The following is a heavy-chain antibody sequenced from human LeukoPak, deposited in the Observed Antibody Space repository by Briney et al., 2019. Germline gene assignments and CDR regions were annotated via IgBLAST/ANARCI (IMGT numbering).Heavy chain of an antibody. V-gene: IGHV3-21*04. CDR1: GFTFSSYS. CDR3: AKGSRVEPVAYCDY. Sequence: TGGSLRLSCAASGFTFSSYSMNWVRQAPGKGLEWVSSISSSSSYIYYADSVKGRFTISRDNAKNSLYLQMNSPRAEDTAVYYCAKGSRVEPVAYCDYWGQGTLVTVSS. J-gene: IGHJ4*02. CDR2: ISSSSSYI. D-gene: IGHD2-2*01.